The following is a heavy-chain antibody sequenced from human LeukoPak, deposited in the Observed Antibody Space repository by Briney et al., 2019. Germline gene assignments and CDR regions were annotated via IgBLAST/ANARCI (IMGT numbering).Heavy chain of an antibody. CDR2: IYYTGST. CDR1: GGSISNYY. Sequence: SETLSLTCTVSGGSISNYYWNWIRQPPGKGLEWIGYIYYTGSTNYNPSLKSRVTMSVDTSRNQFSLNLRSVTPEDTAVYYCARNLIPEQLVLNFWGQGTLVTVSS. V-gene: IGHV4-59*01. J-gene: IGHJ4*02. D-gene: IGHD6-13*01. CDR3: ARNLIPEQLVLNF.